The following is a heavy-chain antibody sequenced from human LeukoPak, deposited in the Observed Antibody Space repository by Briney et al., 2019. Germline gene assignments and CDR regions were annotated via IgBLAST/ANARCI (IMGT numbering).Heavy chain of an antibody. CDR3: ARVGGTTGTTFAFDI. J-gene: IGHJ3*02. CDR1: GGSISSYY. D-gene: IGHD1-1*01. Sequence: PSETLSLTCTVSGGSISSYYWSWIRQPAGKGLEWIGRIHTSGSTNYSPSLKSRVTMSVDTSKNQFSLKLSSVTAADTAVYYCARVGGTTGTTFAFDIWGQGTMVTVSS. CDR2: IHTSGST. V-gene: IGHV4-4*07.